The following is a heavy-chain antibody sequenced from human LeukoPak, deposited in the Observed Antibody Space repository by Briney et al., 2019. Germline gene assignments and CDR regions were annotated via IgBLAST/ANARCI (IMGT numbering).Heavy chain of an antibody. Sequence: ASVKVSCKASGGTFSSYAISWVRQAPGQGLEWMGWINTNTGNPTYAQGFTGRFVFSLDTSVSTAYLQISSLKAEDTAVYYCARAVVPPYYYYYMDVWGKGTTVTVSS. CDR1: GGTFSSYA. J-gene: IGHJ6*03. CDR3: ARAVVPPYYYYYMDV. V-gene: IGHV7-4-1*02. D-gene: IGHD2-2*01. CDR2: INTNTGNP.